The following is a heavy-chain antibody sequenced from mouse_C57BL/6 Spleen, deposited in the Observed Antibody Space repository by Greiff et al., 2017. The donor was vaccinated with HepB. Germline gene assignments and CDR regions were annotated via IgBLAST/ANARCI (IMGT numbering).Heavy chain of an antibody. CDR1: GYTFTSYG. CDR3: ARWMASYYFDY. V-gene: IGHV1-81*01. D-gene: IGHD2-3*01. CDR2: IYPRSGNT. Sequence: QVQLKESGAELARPGASVKLSCKASGYTFTSYGISWVKQRTGQGLEWIGEIYPRSGNTYYNEKFKGKATLTADKSSSTAYMELRSLTSEDSAVYFCARWMASYYFDYWGQGTTLTVSS. J-gene: IGHJ2*01.